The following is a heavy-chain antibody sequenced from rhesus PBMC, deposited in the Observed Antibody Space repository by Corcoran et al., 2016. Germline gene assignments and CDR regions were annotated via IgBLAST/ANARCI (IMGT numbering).Heavy chain of an antibody. CDR3: AREGIAAAGTGYYGLDS. D-gene: IGHD6-25*01. V-gene: IGHV4-73*01. CDR1: GGSISGYYY. J-gene: IGHJ6*01. Sequence: QVQLQQWGEGLVKPSETLSLTCAVYGGSISGYYYWSWIRQPPGKGLEWIGYIVGNSSSTNYNPSLKTRFTISKDPSKNQFSLKLSSVTAADTAVYYCAREGIAAAGTGYYGLDSWGQGVVVTVSS. CDR2: IVGNSSST.